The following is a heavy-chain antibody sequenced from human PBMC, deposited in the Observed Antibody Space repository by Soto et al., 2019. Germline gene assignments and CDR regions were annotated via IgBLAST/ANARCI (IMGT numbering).Heavy chain of an antibody. CDR2: IIPMYGAA. CDR3: ARSMRASRTDDVVEI. V-gene: IGHV1-69*01. CDR1: GGTFKKFG. J-gene: IGHJ3*02. Sequence: QVQLVQSGAEVKKPGSSVKVSCKASGGTFKKFGIIWVRQTPGLGLEWMGGIIPMYGAANSAQKIQDRVTIPGDESTSTAYMELSSLRSESTGVYFCARSMRASRTDDVVEIWGNGTVVAVSS.